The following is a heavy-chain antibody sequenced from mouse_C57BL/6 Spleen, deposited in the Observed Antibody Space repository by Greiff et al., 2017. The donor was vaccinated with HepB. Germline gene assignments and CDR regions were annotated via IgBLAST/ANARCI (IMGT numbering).Heavy chain of an antibody. CDR3: ARSPYYGNFDY. Sequence: EVKVVESGPELVKPGASVKIPCKASGYTFTDYNMDWVKQSHGKSLEWIGDINPNNGGTIYNQKFKGKATLTVDKSSSTAYMALRSLTSEDTAVYYCARSPYYGNFDYWGQGTTLTVSS. CDR1: GYTFTDYN. J-gene: IGHJ2*01. D-gene: IGHD2-10*01. CDR2: INPNNGGT. V-gene: IGHV1-18*01.